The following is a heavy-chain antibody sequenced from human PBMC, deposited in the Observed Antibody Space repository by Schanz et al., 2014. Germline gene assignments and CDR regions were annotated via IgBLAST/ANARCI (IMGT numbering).Heavy chain of an antibody. CDR2: IKHDGSEK. Sequence: EVQLVESGGGLVQPGGSLRLSCAASGFAFDTYWMSWVRQAPGKGLEWVANIKHDGSEKYYVDSVKGRFTISRDNAKNPMYLERNSLRAEETAVFYCARVGGTYYDFWSGVPPTVMHDGFDIWGQGTMVTVS. V-gene: IGHV3-7*01. D-gene: IGHD3-3*01. CDR3: ARVGGTYYDFWSGVPPTVMHDGFDI. CDR1: GFAFDTYW. J-gene: IGHJ3*02.